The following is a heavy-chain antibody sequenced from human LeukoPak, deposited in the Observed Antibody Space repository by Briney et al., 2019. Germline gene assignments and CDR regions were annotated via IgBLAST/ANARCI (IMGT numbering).Heavy chain of an antibody. J-gene: IGHJ5*02. V-gene: IGHV3-30*03. CDR1: GLTFSSYG. CDR3: AVGYSYGQS. D-gene: IGHD5-18*01. CDR2: ISNDGINK. Sequence: GGSLRLSCATSGLTFSSYGMHWVRQAPGKGLEWVAVISNDGINKHYADSVNGRFTISRDNSKNTLSLEMNDLRTEDTAVYYCAVGYSYGQSWGQGTLVTVSS.